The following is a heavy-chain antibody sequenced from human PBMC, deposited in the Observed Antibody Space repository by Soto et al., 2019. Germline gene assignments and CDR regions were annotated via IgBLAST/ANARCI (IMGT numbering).Heavy chain of an antibody. Sequence: GGSLRLSCAASGFTFSSYAMSWVRQAPGKGLEWVSAISGSGGSTYYADSVKGRFTISRDNSKNTLYLQMNSLRAEDTAVYYCAKDGAVVVPAAIPPRFYYYYMDVWGKGTTVTVSS. CDR2: ISGSGGST. CDR1: GFTFSSYA. J-gene: IGHJ6*03. V-gene: IGHV3-23*01. D-gene: IGHD2-2*02. CDR3: AKDGAVVVPAAIPPRFYYYYMDV.